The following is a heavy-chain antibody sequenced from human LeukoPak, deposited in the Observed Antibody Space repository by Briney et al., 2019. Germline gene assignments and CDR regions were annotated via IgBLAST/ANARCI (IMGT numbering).Heavy chain of an antibody. D-gene: IGHD3-16*01. CDR2: INHSGST. CDR3: ARTDYGAELDY. CDR1: GGSFSGYY. J-gene: IGHJ4*02. Sequence: SETLSLTCAVYGGSFSGYYWSWIRQPPGKGLGWIGEINHSGSTNYNPSLKSRVTISVDTSKNQFSLKLSSVTAADTAVYYCARTDYGAELDYWGQGTLVTVSS. V-gene: IGHV4-34*01.